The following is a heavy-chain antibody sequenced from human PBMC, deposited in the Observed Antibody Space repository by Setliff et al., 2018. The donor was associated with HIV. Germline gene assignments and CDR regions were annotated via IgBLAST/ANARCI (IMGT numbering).Heavy chain of an antibody. Sequence: ASVKVSCKASGYTFTSYGISWVRQAPGQGLEWMGWISAYNGDTNYAQKFQGRVTVTTDTSTSTAYMELRSLRSDDTAVYYCARENTYDSSGWGAFDIWGPGTMVT. J-gene: IGHJ3*02. D-gene: IGHD3-22*01. CDR2: ISAYNGDT. V-gene: IGHV1-18*01. CDR1: GYTFTSYG. CDR3: ARENTYDSSGWGAFDI.